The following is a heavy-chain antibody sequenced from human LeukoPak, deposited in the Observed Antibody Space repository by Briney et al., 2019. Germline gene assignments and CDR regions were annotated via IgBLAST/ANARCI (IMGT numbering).Heavy chain of an antibody. CDR3: ARELSGIGRYYFYYYMDV. J-gene: IGHJ6*03. Sequence: GGSLRLSCAASGFTFSDYYMSWIRQAPGKGLEWVSYISSSGSTIYYADSVKGRFTISRDNTRNSLYLQMNSLRADDTAVYYCARELSGIGRYYFYYYMDVWGKGTTVTVSS. CDR1: GFTFSDYY. V-gene: IGHV3-11*04. CDR2: ISSSGSTI. D-gene: IGHD6-19*01.